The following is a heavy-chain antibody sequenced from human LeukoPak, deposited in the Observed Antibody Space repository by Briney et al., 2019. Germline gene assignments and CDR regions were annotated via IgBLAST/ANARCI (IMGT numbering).Heavy chain of an antibody. V-gene: IGHV4-39*01. CDR1: GGSISSCTYS. CDR2: FSCSGST. CDR3: ARHRSGWLQSSFDY. Sequence: SETLSLTCSVSGGSISSCTYSWGWIRQPPGKGLEWIGSFSCSGSTYYNPSLKSRVTISVDTSKNQFSLKLSSVTAADTAVYYCARHRSGWLQSSFDYWGQGTLVTVSS. D-gene: IGHD5-24*01. J-gene: IGHJ4*02.